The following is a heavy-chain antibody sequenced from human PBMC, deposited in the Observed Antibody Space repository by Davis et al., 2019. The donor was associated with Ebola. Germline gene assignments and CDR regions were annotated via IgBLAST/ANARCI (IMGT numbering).Heavy chain of an antibody. CDR2: INHSGST. CDR1: GGSFSGYY. V-gene: IGHV4-34*01. J-gene: IGHJ5*02. D-gene: IGHD1-20*01. Sequence: SQTLSLTCAVYGGSFSGYYWSWIRQPPGKGLEWIGEINHSGSTNYNPSLKSRVTISVDTSKNQFSLKLSSVTAADTAVYYCARSTGITGNWFDPWGQGTLVTVSS. CDR3: ARSTGITGNWFDP.